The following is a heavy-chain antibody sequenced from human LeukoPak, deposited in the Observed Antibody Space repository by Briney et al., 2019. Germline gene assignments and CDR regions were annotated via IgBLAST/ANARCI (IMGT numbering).Heavy chain of an antibody. CDR3: SRGHYGMDV. J-gene: IGHJ6*02. CDR2: IRGSGDEI. V-gene: IGHV3-11*01. Sequence: GGSLRLSCAASGFTFSDHYMSWIRQAPGKGLEWVSYIRGSGDEIYYGDSVKGRFTISRDNARNSVFLQMNSLRVEDTDVYYCSRGHYGMDVWGQGTTVTVSS. CDR1: GFTFSDHY.